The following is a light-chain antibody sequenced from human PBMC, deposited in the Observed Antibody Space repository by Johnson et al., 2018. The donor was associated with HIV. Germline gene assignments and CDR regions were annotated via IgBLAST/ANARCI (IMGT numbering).Light chain of an antibody. V-gene: IGLV1-51*02. J-gene: IGLJ1*01. Sequence: QSVLTQPPSVSAAPGQKVTISCSGSSSNIGNNYVSWYQQLQGTAPKLLIYENNKRPSGIPDRFSGSKSGTSATLGITGLQTVDEADYYCGTWDSSLSAYVFGTGTKVTVL. CDR2: ENN. CDR3: GTWDSSLSAYV. CDR1: SSNIGNNY.